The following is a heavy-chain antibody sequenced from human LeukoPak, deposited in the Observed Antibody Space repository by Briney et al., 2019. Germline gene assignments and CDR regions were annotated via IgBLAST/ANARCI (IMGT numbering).Heavy chain of an antibody. J-gene: IGHJ4*02. CDR1: GYNFISYD. Sequence: ASVKVSCKASGYNFISYDIHWVRQAPGQRLEWMGWINAGKGNTKYSQKFQGRVTITRDTSASTAYMELSSLRSEDTAVYYCAGGYSYGHSLDYWGQGTLVTVSS. D-gene: IGHD5-18*01. CDR2: INAGKGNT. V-gene: IGHV1-3*01. CDR3: AGGYSYGHSLDY.